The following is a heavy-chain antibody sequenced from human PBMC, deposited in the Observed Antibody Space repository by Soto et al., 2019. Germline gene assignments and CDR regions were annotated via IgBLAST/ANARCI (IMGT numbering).Heavy chain of an antibody. V-gene: IGHV1-2*02. CDR3: ATNRAAWAPYSFDF. CDR2: INPASDGT. J-gene: IGHJ4*02. D-gene: IGHD7-27*01. Sequence: VKVSCKTSGYSFTGYYIHWVRQAPGHGLQWMGWINPASDGTNYAHDFKGRVTVTGDTSTGTAYMELVNLKSDDTAIYYCATNRAAWAPYSFDFWGQGTLVTVYS. CDR1: GYSFTGYY.